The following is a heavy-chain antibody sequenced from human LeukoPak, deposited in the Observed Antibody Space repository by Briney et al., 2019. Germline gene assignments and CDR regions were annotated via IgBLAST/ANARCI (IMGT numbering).Heavy chain of an antibody. CDR2: IYYSGST. V-gene: IGHV4-39*01. J-gene: IGHJ4*02. CDR1: GGSISSSSYY. Sequence: PSETLSLTCTVSGGSISSSSYYWGWTRQPPGKGLEWIGSIYYSGSTYYNPSLKSRVTISVDTSKNQFSLKLSSVTAADTAVYYCARQGSSWYWGQYYFDYWGQGTLVTVSS. CDR3: ARQGSSWYWGQYYFDY. D-gene: IGHD6-13*01.